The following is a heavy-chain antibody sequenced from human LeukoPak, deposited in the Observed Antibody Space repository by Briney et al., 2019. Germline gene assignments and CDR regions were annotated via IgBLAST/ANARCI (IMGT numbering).Heavy chain of an antibody. CDR1: GGSISSYY. Sequence: SETLSLTCTVSGGSISSYYWSWIRQPPGKGLEWIGYIHYSGITNYNPSLKSRVTISVDTSKNQVSLKLSSVTAADTAVYYCARGALGWYSSGWYLWGQGTLVTVSS. D-gene: IGHD6-19*01. CDR2: IHYSGIT. V-gene: IGHV4-59*01. CDR3: ARGALGWYSSGWYL. J-gene: IGHJ4*02.